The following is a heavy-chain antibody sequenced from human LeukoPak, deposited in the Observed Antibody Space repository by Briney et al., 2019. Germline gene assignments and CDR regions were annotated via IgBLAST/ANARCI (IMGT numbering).Heavy chain of an antibody. D-gene: IGHD4-17*01. CDR2: ISGGGETT. Sequence: PGGSLRLSCAASGFTFSSYAMSWVRQAPGKGLEWVSSISGGGETTYYADSAKGCFTISRDNSQNTLYLQMNSLRAEDTAVYYCARDYADYVGYFFFDYWGQGTLVTVSS. CDR1: GFTFSSYA. J-gene: IGHJ4*02. V-gene: IGHV3-23*01. CDR3: ARDYADYVGYFFFDY.